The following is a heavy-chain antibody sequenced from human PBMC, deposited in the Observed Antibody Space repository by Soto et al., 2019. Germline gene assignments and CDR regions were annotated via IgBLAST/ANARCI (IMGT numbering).Heavy chain of an antibody. D-gene: IGHD2-2*01. CDR2: IYYSGST. Sequence: QVQLQESGPGLVKPSQTLSLTCTVSGCSISSGGYYWSWIRQHPGKGLEWIGYIYYSGSTYYNPSLKSRVTISVDTSKNQFSLKLSSVTAADTAVYYCARASYCSSTSCPRGPTNWFDPWGQGTLVTVSS. J-gene: IGHJ5*02. CDR1: GCSISSGGYY. CDR3: ARASYCSSTSCPRGPTNWFDP. V-gene: IGHV4-31*03.